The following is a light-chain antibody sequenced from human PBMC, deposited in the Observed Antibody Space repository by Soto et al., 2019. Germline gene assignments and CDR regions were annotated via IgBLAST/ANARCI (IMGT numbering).Light chain of an antibody. V-gene: IGKV3-15*01. CDR1: ETVATN. J-gene: IGKJ1*01. CDR2: GAS. CDR3: QQYFEWPPMT. Sequence: EVVMTQSPATLSASPGERDTLSCWASETVATNLAWYQQKPGQAPRLLISGASTRAAGISDRFRGSGSGTEFTLTISSLRSEDSGIYYCQQYFEWPPMTFGQGTKVEI.